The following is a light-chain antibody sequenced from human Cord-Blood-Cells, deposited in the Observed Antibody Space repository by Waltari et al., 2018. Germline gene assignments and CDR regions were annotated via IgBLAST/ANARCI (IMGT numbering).Light chain of an antibody. CDR2: AAS. V-gene: IGKV1-39*01. CDR1: QSISSS. Sequence: DIQMTQSPSSLSASVGDRDTITCRASQSISSSLNWYQQKPGKAPKLLIYAASSLQSGVPSSFSGSGSGTDFTLTISSLQPEDFATYYCQQSYSTPLTFGGGTKVEIK. CDR3: QQSYSTPLT. J-gene: IGKJ4*01.